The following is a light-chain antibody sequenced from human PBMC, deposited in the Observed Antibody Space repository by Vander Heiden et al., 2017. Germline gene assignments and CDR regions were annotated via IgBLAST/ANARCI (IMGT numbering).Light chain of an antibody. Sequence: VVITQPPLSLPVTLGQAASISCRSSHSRLSSSENTYLMWFHQRPGRPPRRLIYQVSDRDSGVPDRISGSGSGTDFTLKITNVEADDVGIYYCVQGTYWPWTFGQGTKVEI. CDR1: HSRLSSSENTY. CDR2: QVS. CDR3: VQGTYWPWT. V-gene: IGKV2-30*01. J-gene: IGKJ1*01.